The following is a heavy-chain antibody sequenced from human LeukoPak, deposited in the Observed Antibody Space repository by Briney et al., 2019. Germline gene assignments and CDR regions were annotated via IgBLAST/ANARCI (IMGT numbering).Heavy chain of an antibody. CDR2: IKSKTDGGTT. CDR3: TTTSKDFWSGYSDY. J-gene: IGHJ4*02. D-gene: IGHD3-3*01. CDR1: GFTFSNAW. Sequence: GGSLRLSCAASGFTFSNAWMSWVRQAPGKGLEWVGRIKSKTDGGTTDYAAPVKGRFTISRDDSKNTLYLQMSSLKTEDTAVYYCTTTSKDFWSGYSDYWGQGTLVTVSS. V-gene: IGHV3-15*01.